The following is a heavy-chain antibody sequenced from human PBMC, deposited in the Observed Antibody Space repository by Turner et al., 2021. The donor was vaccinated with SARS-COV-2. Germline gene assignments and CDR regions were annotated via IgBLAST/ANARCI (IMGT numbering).Heavy chain of an antibody. CDR3: ARAMVWGVNAYAEYFQH. Sequence: QLQLVQSVAEVNKPGSSLKVSCKASGVTFSSYAISWVRQAPGQGLEWMGRFIPILGIATYAQNCQGRVTINADTSTSTAYMELRSLRSEDTAVYYCARAMVWGVNAYAEYFQHWGQGTLVTVSS. CDR2: FIPILGIA. D-gene: IGHD3-10*01. V-gene: IGHV1-69*04. J-gene: IGHJ1*01. CDR1: GVTFSSYA.